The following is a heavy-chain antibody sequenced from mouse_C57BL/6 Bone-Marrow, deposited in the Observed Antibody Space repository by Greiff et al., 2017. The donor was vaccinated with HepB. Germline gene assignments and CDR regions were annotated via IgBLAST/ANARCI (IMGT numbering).Heavy chain of an antibody. Sequence: EVKLVESGGGLVKPGGSLKLSCAASGFTFSSYTMSWVRQTPEKRLEWVATISGGGGNTYYPDSVKGRFTISRDNAKNTLYLHMSRLSTEDTALYYGARDGTNYDDKEYWGQGTSVTVSS. D-gene: IGHD2-14*01. CDR2: ISGGGGNT. V-gene: IGHV5-9*01. CDR3: ARDGTNYDDKEY. J-gene: IGHJ4*01. CDR1: GFTFSSYT.